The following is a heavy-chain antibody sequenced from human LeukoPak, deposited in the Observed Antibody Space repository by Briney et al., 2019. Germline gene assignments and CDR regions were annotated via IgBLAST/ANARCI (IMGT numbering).Heavy chain of an antibody. CDR2: ISYDGSNK. CDR3: AKDKGGDGGSWYGWYYYYGMDV. Sequence: GGSLRLSCAASGFTFSSYAMHWVRQAPGKGLEWVAVISYDGSNKYYADSVKGRFTISRDNSKNTLYLQMNSLRAEDTAVYYCAKDKGGDGGSWYGWYYYYGMDVWGQGTTVTVSS. D-gene: IGHD6-13*01. J-gene: IGHJ6*02. CDR1: GFTFSSYA. V-gene: IGHV3-30*01.